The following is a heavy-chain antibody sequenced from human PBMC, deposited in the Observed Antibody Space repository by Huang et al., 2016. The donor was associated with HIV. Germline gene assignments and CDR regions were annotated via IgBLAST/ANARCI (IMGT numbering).Heavy chain of an antibody. J-gene: IGHJ4*02. CDR1: GYAFTEYY. CDR2: INPKTGDT. CDR3: ASAPGDY. V-gene: IGHV1-2*02. Sequence: VQLVQSGAEVKKPGTSVRVSCEASGYAFTEYYMHWVRHAPGQGLEWVGWINPKTGDTHYPQKFQGRVTITRDTSITTVYMELSSLRPDDTAVYYCASAPGDYWGQGSLVTVSS.